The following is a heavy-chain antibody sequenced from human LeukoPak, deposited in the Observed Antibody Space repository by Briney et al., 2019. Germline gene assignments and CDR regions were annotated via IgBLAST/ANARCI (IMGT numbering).Heavy chain of an antibody. J-gene: IGHJ4*02. CDR2: ISAYNGNT. Sequence: ASVKVSCKASGYTFTSHGIIWVRQAPGQGLEWMAWISAYNGNTNYAQKLQGRVTVTTETSTSTAYMELRSLRSDDTAVYYCARGNCGGDCYSSDYWGQGTLVTVSS. D-gene: IGHD2-21*02. CDR1: GYTFTSHG. V-gene: IGHV1-18*01. CDR3: ARGNCGGDCYSSDY.